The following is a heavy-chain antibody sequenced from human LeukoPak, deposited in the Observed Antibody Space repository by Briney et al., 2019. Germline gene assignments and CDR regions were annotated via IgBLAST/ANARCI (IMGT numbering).Heavy chain of an antibody. J-gene: IGHJ4*02. V-gene: IGHV1-2*02. Sequence: GASVKVSCKASGYTFTASYMHWGRQAPGQRLEWMGWINPNSGGTDYARKFQGRVTMARDTSISTAYMDLSRLRSDDTAVYYCSRGSDSSAYPDYYFDYWGQGTLVTVSS. D-gene: IGHD3-22*01. CDR1: GYTFTASY. CDR2: INPNSGGT. CDR3: SRGSDSSAYPDYYFDY.